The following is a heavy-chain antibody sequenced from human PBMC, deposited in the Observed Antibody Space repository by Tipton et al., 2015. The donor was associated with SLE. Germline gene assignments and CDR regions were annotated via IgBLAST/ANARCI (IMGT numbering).Heavy chain of an antibody. V-gene: IGHV4-59*01. CDR1: GGSITTYY. CDR2: MYESGST. CDR3: AKMRTNWYGIDV. D-gene: IGHD6-13*01. Sequence: TLSLTCTVSGGSITTYYWNWIRQPPGKGLEWIGNMYESGSTNYNPSLKSRVAIFVDTSTNQFSLRLSSVTAADTAVYYCAKMRTNWYGIDVWGQGTMVTGSS. J-gene: IGHJ6*02.